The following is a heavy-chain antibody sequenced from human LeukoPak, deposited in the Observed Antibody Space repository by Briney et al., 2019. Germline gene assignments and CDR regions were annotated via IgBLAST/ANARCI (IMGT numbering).Heavy chain of an antibody. D-gene: IGHD6-13*01. Sequence: ASVKVSCKASGGTFTGYYMHWVRQAPGQGLEWMGWINPNSGGTNYAQKFQGRVTMTRDTSISTAYMELSRLRSDDTAVYYCARPAVRRGSSWYVDYWGQGTLVTVSS. CDR2: INPNSGGT. V-gene: IGHV1-2*02. CDR1: GGTFTGYY. J-gene: IGHJ4*02. CDR3: ARPAVRRGSSWYVDY.